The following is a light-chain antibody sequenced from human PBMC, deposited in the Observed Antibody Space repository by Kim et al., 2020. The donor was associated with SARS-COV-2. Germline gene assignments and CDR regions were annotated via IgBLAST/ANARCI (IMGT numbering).Light chain of an antibody. Sequence: SAVGDRVTITCRASQSISSWLAWYQQKPGKAPKLLIYKASSLESGVPSRFSGSGSGTEFTLTISSLQPDDFATYYCQQYNSYSGTFGQGTKVDIK. J-gene: IGKJ1*01. CDR1: QSISSW. CDR2: KAS. V-gene: IGKV1-5*03. CDR3: QQYNSYSGT.